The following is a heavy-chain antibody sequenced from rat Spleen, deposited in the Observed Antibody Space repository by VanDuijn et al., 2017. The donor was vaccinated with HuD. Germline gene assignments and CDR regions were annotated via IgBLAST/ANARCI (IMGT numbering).Heavy chain of an antibody. CDR1: GFVFSDHY. J-gene: IGHJ4*01. V-gene: IGHV5-29*01. D-gene: IGHD4-3*01. Sequence: EVQLVESDGGLVQPGKSLKLSCAASGFVFSDHYVTWVRQAPTKGLEWVATINYDGRSTFYRDSVRDRFTISRDNGKNILYLQIYSLKSEDTATYYWTRHGRGGTTYYYVMDAWGQGASVTVSS. CDR2: INYDGRST. CDR3: TRHGRGGTTYYYVMDA.